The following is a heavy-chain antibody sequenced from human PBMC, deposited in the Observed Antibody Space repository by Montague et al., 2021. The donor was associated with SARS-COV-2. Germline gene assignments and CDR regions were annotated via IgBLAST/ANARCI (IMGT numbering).Heavy chain of an antibody. V-gene: IGHV4-34*01. Sequence: TSNYNPSLKSRVSISVDTSKNQFSLYLGSVTAADTAVYYCARGRQHFYMIVVGMTGGEYNFDYWGKGTLVNGSS. J-gene: IGHJ4*02. CDR2: TS. CDR3: ARGRQHFYMIVVGMTGGEYNFDY. D-gene: IGHD1-14*01.